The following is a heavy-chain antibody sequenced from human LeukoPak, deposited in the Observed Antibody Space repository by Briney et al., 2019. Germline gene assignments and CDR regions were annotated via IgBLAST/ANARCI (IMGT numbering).Heavy chain of an antibody. D-gene: IGHD3-10*01. CDR3: VSERGVTGRPDIDD. CDR1: GFTFRIHW. CDR2: ISSDGSST. Sequence: GGSLRLSCAASGFTFRIHWMHWVRQTPGKGLVWVSRISSDGSSTTYADSVKGRFTFSRDNAKNTLYLQMNSLRAEDTAMYYGVSERGVTGRPDIDDWGLGTLVIVSS. V-gene: IGHV3-74*03. J-gene: IGHJ4*02.